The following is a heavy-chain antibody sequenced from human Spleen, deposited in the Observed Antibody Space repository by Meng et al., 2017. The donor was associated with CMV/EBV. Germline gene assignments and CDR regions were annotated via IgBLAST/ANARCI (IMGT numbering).Heavy chain of an antibody. CDR2: ISSSSGDYI. CDR1: GFMFSSYS. V-gene: IGHV3-21*01. Sequence: GESLKISCAASGFMFSSYSMNWVRQPPGKGLEWVSSISSSSGDYIYYAESVKGRFTISRDNAKNSLYLQMNSLRAEDTAVYYCARDYDFWSGADYGMDVWGQGTTVTVSS. J-gene: IGHJ6*02. D-gene: IGHD3-3*01. CDR3: ARDYDFWSGADYGMDV.